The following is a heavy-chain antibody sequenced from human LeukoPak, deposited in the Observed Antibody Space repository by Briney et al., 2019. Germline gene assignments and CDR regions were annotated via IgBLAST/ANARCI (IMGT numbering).Heavy chain of an antibody. J-gene: IGHJ4*02. CDR2: ISSSSSYA. V-gene: IGHV3-11*06. CDR1: GFTLSDYY. CDR3: ARDGGYCSGGSCYYVY. Sequence: PGGSLRLSCAASGFTLSDYYMSWIRQAPGKGLEWVSYISSSSSYANYADSVKGRFTISRDNAKNSLYLQMNSLRAEDTAVYYCARDGGYCSGGSCYYVYWSQGTLVTVSS. D-gene: IGHD2-15*01.